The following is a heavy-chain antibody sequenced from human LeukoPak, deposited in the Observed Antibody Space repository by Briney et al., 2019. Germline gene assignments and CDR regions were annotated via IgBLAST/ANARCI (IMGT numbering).Heavy chain of an antibody. V-gene: IGHV4-39*01. Sequence: PSETLSLTCTVSGGSISSSSDYWGWIRQPPGKGLECIGTLYYSGSTFYNPSLKSRVTISVDTPKNQFSLKLSSVTAADTAVYYCARSNPDGSSSKGYFDFWGQGTLVTVSS. J-gene: IGHJ4*02. CDR2: LYYSGST. D-gene: IGHD6-6*01. CDR3: ARSNPDGSSSKGYFDF. CDR1: GGSISSSSDY.